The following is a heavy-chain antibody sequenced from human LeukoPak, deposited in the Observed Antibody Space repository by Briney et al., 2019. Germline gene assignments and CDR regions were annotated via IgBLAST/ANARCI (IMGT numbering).Heavy chain of an antibody. V-gene: IGHV4-39*07. Sequence: PSETLSLTCTVSGGSISSSSYYWGWIRQPPGKGLEWIGSIYYSGSTYYNPSLKSRVTISVDTSKNQFSLKLSSVTAADTAVYYCARDLWEEGQSKYRAYGMDVWGQGTTVTVSS. D-gene: IGHD4/OR15-4a*01. J-gene: IGHJ6*02. CDR3: ARDLWEEGQSKYRAYGMDV. CDR2: IYYSGST. CDR1: GGSISSSSYY.